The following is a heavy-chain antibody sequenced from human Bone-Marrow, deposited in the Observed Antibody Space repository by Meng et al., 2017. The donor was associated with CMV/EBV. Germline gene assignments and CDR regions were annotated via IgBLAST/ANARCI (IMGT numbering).Heavy chain of an antibody. V-gene: IGHV1-2*02. D-gene: IGHD2-2*01. CDR2: INPNGGGT. CDR1: GYTFSDYY. CDR3: ARTRWDCSSTSCYHWPPGY. Sequence: ASVKVSCKASGYTFSDYYIHWVRQAPGQGPEWMGWINPNGGGTDYAQKFEGRVTMTRDTSITTAYMELSGLRSDDTAVYYCARTRWDCSSTSCYHWPPGYWGQGTLVTVSS. J-gene: IGHJ4*02.